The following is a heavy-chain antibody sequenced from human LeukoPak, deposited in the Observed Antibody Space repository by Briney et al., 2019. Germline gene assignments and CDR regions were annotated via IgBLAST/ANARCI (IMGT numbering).Heavy chain of an antibody. CDR1: GFTFSSYW. CDR3: AKDLDILTGLYYYYAMDV. J-gene: IGHJ6*02. D-gene: IGHD3-9*01. CDR2: ISGSGGST. V-gene: IGHV3-23*01. Sequence: GGSLRLSCSASGFTFSSYWMHWVRQAPGKGLEWVSAISGSGGSTYYADSVKGRFTISRDNSKNTLYLQMNSLRAEDTAVYYCAKDLDILTGLYYYYAMDVWGQGTTVTVSS.